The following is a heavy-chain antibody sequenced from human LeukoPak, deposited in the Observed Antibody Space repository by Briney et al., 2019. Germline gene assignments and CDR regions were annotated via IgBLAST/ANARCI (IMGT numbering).Heavy chain of an antibody. CDR3: ARRRMVRGVIWSDI. CDR1: GYTFTSYG. J-gene: IGHJ3*02. D-gene: IGHD3-10*01. V-gene: IGHV1-18*01. CDR2: ISAYNGNT. Sequence: GASVKVSCKASGYTFTSYGISWVRQAPGQGLEWMGWISAYNGNTNYAQKLQGRVTMTTDTSTSTAYMELRSLRSDDTAVYYCARRRMVRGVIWSDIWGQGTMVTVSS.